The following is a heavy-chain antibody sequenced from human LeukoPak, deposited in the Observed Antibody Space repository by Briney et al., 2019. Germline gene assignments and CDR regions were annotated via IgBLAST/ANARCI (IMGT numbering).Heavy chain of an antibody. CDR2: IIPIFGTA. CDR1: GGTFSSHA. J-gene: IGHJ4*02. D-gene: IGHD3-22*01. Sequence: GSSVKVSCKAPGGTFSSHAISWVRQAPGQGLEWMGRIIPIFGTANYAQKFQGRVTITTDESTSTAYMELSSLRSEDTAVYYCARDGGDYYDSSGYRHWGQGTLVTVSS. V-gene: IGHV1-69*05. CDR3: ARDGGDYYDSSGYRH.